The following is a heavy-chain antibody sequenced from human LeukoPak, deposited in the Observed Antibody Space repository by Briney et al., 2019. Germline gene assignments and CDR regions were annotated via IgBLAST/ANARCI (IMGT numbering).Heavy chain of an antibody. Sequence: ASVKVSCKASGYTFTSYGISWVRQAPGQGLEWMGWISAYNGNTNYAQKLQGRVTMTTDTSTSTAYMELRSLRSDDTAVYYCARSPLRYFDWLSYYYYGMYVWGKGPTVTVSS. D-gene: IGHD3-9*01. J-gene: IGHJ6*04. CDR3: ARSPLRYFDWLSYYYYGMYV. V-gene: IGHV1-18*04. CDR1: GYTFTSYG. CDR2: ISAYNGNT.